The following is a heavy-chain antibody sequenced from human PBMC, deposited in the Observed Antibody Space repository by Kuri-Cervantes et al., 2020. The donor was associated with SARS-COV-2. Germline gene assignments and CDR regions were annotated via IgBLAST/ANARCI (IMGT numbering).Heavy chain of an antibody. CDR2: INPNSGGT. D-gene: IGHD6-6*01. J-gene: IGHJ4*02. CDR3: ARGGIAARHVFDY. V-gene: IGHV1-2*02. Sequence: ASVKVSCKASGYTFTGYYMHWVRQAPGQGLEWMGWINPNSGGTNYAQRFQGRVTMTRDTSISTAYMELSRLRSDDTAVYYCARGGIAARHVFDYWGQGTLVTVSS. CDR1: GYTFTGYY.